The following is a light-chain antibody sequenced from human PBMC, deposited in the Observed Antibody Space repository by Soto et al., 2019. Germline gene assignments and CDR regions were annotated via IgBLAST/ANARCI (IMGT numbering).Light chain of an antibody. Sequence: QSVLIQPPSASGTPGQRVTISCSGSSSNIGSNYVYWYQQLPETAPKLLISRNNQRPSGVPDRFSGSKSGTSASLAISGLRSEDEADYYCAAWHDSLSSYVFGTGTKVTVL. J-gene: IGLJ1*01. V-gene: IGLV1-47*01. CDR3: AAWHDSLSSYV. CDR1: SSNIGSNY. CDR2: RNN.